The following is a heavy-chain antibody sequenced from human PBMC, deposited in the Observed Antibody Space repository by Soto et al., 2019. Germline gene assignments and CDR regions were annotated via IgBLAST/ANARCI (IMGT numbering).Heavy chain of an antibody. CDR1: GFTFSDYY. D-gene: IGHD6-13*01. CDR3: ARELGPFDL. V-gene: IGHV3-11*01. CDR2: ISSTGIIE. Sequence: QVQLVESGGGLVKPGGSLRLSCAGSGFTFSDYYITWIRQAPGKGLEWVLYISSTGIIEYYADSVKGRFTISRDNAKNSLYLQMNSLRAEDTAVYYCARELGPFDLWGRGTLVTVSS. J-gene: IGHJ2*01.